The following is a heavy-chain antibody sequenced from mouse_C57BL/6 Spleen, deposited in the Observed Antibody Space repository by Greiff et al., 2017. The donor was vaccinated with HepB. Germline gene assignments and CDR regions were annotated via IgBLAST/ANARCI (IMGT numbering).Heavy chain of an antibody. CDR1: GYTFTSYW. V-gene: IGHV1-69*01. CDR3: ALLRDVGY. D-gene: IGHD2-1*01. J-gene: IGHJ2*01. Sequence: VQLQQPGAELVMPGASVKLSCKASGYTFTSYWMHWVKQRPGQGLEWIGEIDPSDSYTNYNQKFKGKSTLTVDKSSSTAYMQLSSLTSEASAVYYCALLRDVGYWGQGTTLTVSS. CDR2: IDPSDSYT.